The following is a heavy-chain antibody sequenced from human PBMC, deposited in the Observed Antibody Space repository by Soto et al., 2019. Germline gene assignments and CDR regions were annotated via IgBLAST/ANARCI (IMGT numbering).Heavy chain of an antibody. J-gene: IGHJ4*02. CDR1: GFTFSSYA. D-gene: IGHD4-4*01. CDR3: TKGVLDGYNNPAFDC. Sequence: GGSLRLSCAASGFTFSSYAMSWVRQAPGKGLEWVSSVSSSGGGTYYADSVKGRFTISRDNSKNTLSLQMNSLRAEDTAAYYCTKGVLDGYNNPAFDCWGQGTLVTVSS. CDR2: VSSSGGGT. V-gene: IGHV3-23*01.